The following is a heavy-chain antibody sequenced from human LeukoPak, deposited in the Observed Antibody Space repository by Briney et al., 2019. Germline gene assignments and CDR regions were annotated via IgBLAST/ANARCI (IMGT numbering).Heavy chain of an antibody. CDR3: ARREGGWHLDY. CDR1: GYNFTNYW. D-gene: IGHD6-19*01. J-gene: IGHJ4*02. Sequence: GESLKISCKGSGYNFTNYWIGWVRQMPGKGLEWMGIIYPGDSDTRYSPSFQGQVTISADKSISTAYLQCSSLKASGTAMYYCARREGGWHLDYWGQGTLVTVSS. V-gene: IGHV5-51*01. CDR2: IYPGDSDT.